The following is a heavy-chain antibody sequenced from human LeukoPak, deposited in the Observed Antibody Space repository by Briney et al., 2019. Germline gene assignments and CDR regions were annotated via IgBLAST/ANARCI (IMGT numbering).Heavy chain of an antibody. J-gene: IGHJ4*02. Sequence: PGGSLRLSCAASGFTFSSYGMHWVRQASGKGLEWVAVIWYDGSNKYYADSVKGRFTISRDNSKNTLYLQMNSLRAEDTAVYYCARDVAAAFDYWGQGTLVTVSS. CDR2: IWYDGSNK. D-gene: IGHD6-13*01. V-gene: IGHV3-33*01. CDR3: ARDVAAAFDY. CDR1: GFTFSSYG.